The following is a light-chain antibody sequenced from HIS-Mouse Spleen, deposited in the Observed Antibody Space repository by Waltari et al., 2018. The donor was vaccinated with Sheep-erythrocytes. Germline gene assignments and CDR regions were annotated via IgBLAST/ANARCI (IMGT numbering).Light chain of an antibody. J-gene: IGLJ3*02. CDR1: SSDVGGYNY. Sequence: QSALIQTRSVSGSPRPAVPIPCTGTSSDVGGYNYVPWYQQHPGKAPNLMIYVVSKRPSGVPDRFSGSKSGNTASLTISGLQAEDEADYYCCSYAGSYTWVFGGGTKLTVL. V-gene: IGLV2-11*01. CDR3: CSYAGSYTWV. CDR2: VVS.